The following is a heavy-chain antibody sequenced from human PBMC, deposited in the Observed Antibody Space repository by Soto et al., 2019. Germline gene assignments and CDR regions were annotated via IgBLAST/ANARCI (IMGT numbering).Heavy chain of an antibody. V-gene: IGHV3-11*06. D-gene: IGHD1-26*01. J-gene: IGHJ6*02. Sequence: QVQLEESGGGLVEPGGSLRLSCAASGFRVSDNYMTWIRQAPGKGLEWVSYISSSGGYTNYADSVKGRFTISKDNAKNARALQRDSRRGEYTAVYFCAMSTGRSQALRYDFGLDVWGQGTTVTVSS. CDR2: ISSSGGYT. CDR1: GFRVSDNY. CDR3: AMSTGRSQALRYDFGLDV.